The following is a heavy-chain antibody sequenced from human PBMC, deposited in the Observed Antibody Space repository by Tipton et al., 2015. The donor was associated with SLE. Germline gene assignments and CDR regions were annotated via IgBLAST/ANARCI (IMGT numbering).Heavy chain of an antibody. CDR1: GFTFRNYD. CDR2: LDIDGDT. J-gene: IGHJ6*02. V-gene: IGHV3-13*01. Sequence: SLRLSCAASGFTFRNYDMHWVRQVTGKGLEWVSGLDIDGDTHYPGAVKGRFTISRENAKNSLYLQMKSLRAGDTAVYFCARDGGAGMDVWGHGTTVNVSS. D-gene: IGHD3-16*01. CDR3: ARDGGAGMDV.